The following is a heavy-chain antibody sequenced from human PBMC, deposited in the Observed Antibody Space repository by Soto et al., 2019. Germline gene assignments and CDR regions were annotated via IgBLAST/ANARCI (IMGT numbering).Heavy chain of an antibody. CDR2: ISGSGESK. CDR1: VFTFSKYA. J-gene: IGHJ4*02. Sequence: VGSLRLSCASSVFTFSKYALTCVRHCPGKGLEWVSAISGSGESKYDADSVKGRFTISRDNSKNTLYLQMNSLRAEDTAIYYCAKTSGVIVVVTSFDHWGQGTLVTVSS. V-gene: IGHV3-23*01. D-gene: IGHD3-22*01. CDR3: AKTSGVIVVVTSFDH.